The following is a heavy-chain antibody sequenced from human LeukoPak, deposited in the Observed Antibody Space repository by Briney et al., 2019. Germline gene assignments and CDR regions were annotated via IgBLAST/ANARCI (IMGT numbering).Heavy chain of an antibody. CDR2: ISKDGGTQ. D-gene: IGHD3-10*01. V-gene: IGHV3-64D*09. CDR1: GFAFSSYA. CDR3: ARDRDYYNYFEY. J-gene: IGHJ4*02. Sequence: AGGSLRLSCSASGFAFSSYAMYWVRQAPGKGLEYVSAISKDGGTQYPADPVKGRITISRDNSKNTLYLQMSSLRPEDTAVYYCARDRDYYNYFEYWGQGTLVTVSS.